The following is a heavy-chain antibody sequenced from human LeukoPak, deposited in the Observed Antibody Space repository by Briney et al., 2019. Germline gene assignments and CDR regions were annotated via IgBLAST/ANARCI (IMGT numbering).Heavy chain of an antibody. V-gene: IGHV4-39*07. Sequence: PSETLSLTCTVSGGSISSSSYYWGWIRQPPGKGLEWIGSIYYSGSTYYNPSLKSRVTISVDTSKNQFSLKLSSVTAADTAVYYCASLSRNYDSSGYKRYYYMDVWGKGTTVTVSS. CDR1: GGSISSSSYY. J-gene: IGHJ6*03. CDR3: ASLSRNYDSSGYKRYYYMDV. CDR2: IYYSGST. D-gene: IGHD3-22*01.